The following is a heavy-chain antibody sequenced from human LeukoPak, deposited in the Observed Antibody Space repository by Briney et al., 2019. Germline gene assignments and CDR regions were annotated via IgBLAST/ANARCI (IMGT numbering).Heavy chain of an antibody. J-gene: IGHJ5*02. CDR1: GGSISSSSYY. CDR3: ARDFPPTRYRSSSETGDWFDP. V-gene: IGHV4-39*07. CDR2: IYYSGST. Sequence: SETLSLTCTVSGGSISSSSYYWGWIRQPPGKGLEWIGSIYYSGSTYYNPSLKSRVTISVDTSMNKFSLKLSSVTAADTAVYYCARDFPPTRYRSSSETGDWFDPWGQGTLVTVSS. D-gene: IGHD6-6*01.